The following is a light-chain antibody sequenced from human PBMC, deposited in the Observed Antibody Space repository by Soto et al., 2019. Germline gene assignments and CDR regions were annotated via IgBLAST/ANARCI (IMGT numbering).Light chain of an antibody. Sequence: DIQMTQFPSSLSASVFDRFTITCRASQNVNNWLAWYQHKPGKAPQLLIYDASVLETGVPSRFSGSGSGTEFTLAISGLQSDDFATYSCQQYNTYWTFGPGTKV. CDR3: QQYNTYWT. J-gene: IGKJ1*01. CDR2: DAS. V-gene: IGKV1-5*01. CDR1: QNVNNW.